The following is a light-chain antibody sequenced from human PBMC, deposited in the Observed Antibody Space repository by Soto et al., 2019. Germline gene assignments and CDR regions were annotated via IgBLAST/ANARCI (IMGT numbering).Light chain of an antibody. CDR1: QSVSSY. V-gene: IGKV1-39*01. Sequence: DIPMTQSPSSLSASVGDRVTISCRASQSVSSYLNWYQQKPGKAPNLLIYGASNLQTGVPPRFSGSGSGTDFTLTITSLQPEDFATYYCQQSYSPVRTFGQGSKLEI. J-gene: IGKJ1*01. CDR3: QQSYSPVRT. CDR2: GAS.